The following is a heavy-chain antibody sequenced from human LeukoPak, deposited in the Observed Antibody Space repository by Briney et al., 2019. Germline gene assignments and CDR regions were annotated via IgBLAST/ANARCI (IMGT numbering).Heavy chain of an antibody. J-gene: IGHJ4*02. CDR1: GGSFSGYY. CDR3: ARGRVYYYGSGRRDFDY. CDR2: INHSGST. V-gene: IGHV4-34*01. D-gene: IGHD3-10*01. Sequence: SETLSLTCAVYGGSFSGYYWSWIRQPPGKGLERIGEINHSGSTNYNPSLKSRVTISVDTSKNQFSLKLSSVTAADTAVYYCARGRVYYYGSGRRDFDYWGQGTLVTVSS.